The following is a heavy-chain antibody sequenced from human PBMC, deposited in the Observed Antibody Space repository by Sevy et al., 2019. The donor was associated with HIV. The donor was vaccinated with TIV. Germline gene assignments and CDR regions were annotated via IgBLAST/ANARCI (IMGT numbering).Heavy chain of an antibody. J-gene: IGHJ3*02. CDR1: GFTVVSYA. D-gene: IGHD3-22*01. Sequence: GGSLRLSCKPSGFTVVSYAMNWVRQAPGKGLEWVSTIYGSGSTTYHADSLRGRFSISRDDSKNTLYLQMNSLKTEDKAVYYCAGGRFDSSGSFDAFDIWGQGTMVTVSS. CDR3: AGGRFDSSGSFDAFDI. CDR2: IYGSGSTT. V-gene: IGHV3-23*01.